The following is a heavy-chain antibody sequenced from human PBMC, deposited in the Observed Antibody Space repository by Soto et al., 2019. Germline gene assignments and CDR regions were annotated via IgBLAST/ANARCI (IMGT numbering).Heavy chain of an antibody. Sequence: LSLPCAVSGYSLTSGYYWGWIRQPPGKGLEWIGSIYHSGSTYYNPSLKSRVTISVDTSKDQFSLKLSYVTAADTAVYYCARDGTTVTDNNPNQYYYYYYGMDVWGQGTTVTVSS. CDR3: ARDGTTVTDNNPNQYYYYYYGMDV. CDR2: IYHSGST. V-gene: IGHV4-38-2*02. CDR1: GYSLTSGYY. J-gene: IGHJ6*02. D-gene: IGHD4-17*01.